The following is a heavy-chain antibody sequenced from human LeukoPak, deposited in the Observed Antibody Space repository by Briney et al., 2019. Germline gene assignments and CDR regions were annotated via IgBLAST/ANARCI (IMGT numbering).Heavy chain of an antibody. V-gene: IGHV3-30*03. CDR2: ISYDVSNK. D-gene: IGHD2-2*02. J-gene: IGHJ3*02. CDR1: GFTFSSYG. CDR3: ARAPGYCSSTSCHNDAFDI. Sequence: GGSLRLSCAASGFTFSSYGMHCVRQAPGKGLEWGAVISYDVSNKYYADSVKGRFTISRDNSKNTLYLQMNSLRAEDTAVYYCARAPGYCSSTSCHNDAFDIWGQGTMVTVSS.